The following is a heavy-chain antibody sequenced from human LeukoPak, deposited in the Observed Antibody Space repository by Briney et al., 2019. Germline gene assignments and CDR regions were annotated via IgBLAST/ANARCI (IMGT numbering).Heavy chain of an antibody. CDR2: IYYSGST. J-gene: IGHJ4*02. D-gene: IGHD6-19*01. CDR3: ARLTPGMAVAGTVDY. V-gene: IGHV4-39*01. CDR1: GGSISSSSYY. Sequence: SETLSLTCTVSGGSISSSSYYWGWIRQPPGKGLEWIGSIYYSGSTYYNPSLKSRVTISVDTSKNQFSLKLSSVTAADTAVYYCARLTPGMAVAGTVDYWGQGTLVTVSS.